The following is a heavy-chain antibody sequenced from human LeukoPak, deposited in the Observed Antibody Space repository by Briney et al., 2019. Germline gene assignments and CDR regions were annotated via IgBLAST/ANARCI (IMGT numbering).Heavy chain of an antibody. J-gene: IGHJ4*02. D-gene: IGHD4-17*01. V-gene: IGHV4-31*03. CDR3: ASYGDYSYYFDY. Sequence: ASETLSLTCTVSGGSISSGGYYWSWIPQHPGKGLEWIGYIYYSGSTYYNPSLKSRVTISVDTSKNQFSLKLSSVTAADTAVYYCASYGDYSYYFDYWGQGTLVTVSS. CDR1: GGSISSGGYY. CDR2: IYYSGST.